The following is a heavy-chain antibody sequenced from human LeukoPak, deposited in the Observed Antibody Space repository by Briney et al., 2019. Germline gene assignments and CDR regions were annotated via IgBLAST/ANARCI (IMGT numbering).Heavy chain of an antibody. CDR2: IKHDGSDH. D-gene: IGHD3-9*01. Sequence: PGGSLRLSWVGPGFTFGGYWMSWVRQAPGGGLEWVANIKHDGSDHYYADSVAGRFTISRDNAKSSLYLEMSSLRAEDAAVYFCVRHPGSYNVLTGYSYYFDYWGQGTLVTVSS. J-gene: IGHJ4*02. V-gene: IGHV3-7*01. CDR1: GFTFGGYW. CDR3: VRHPGSYNVLTGYSYYFDY.